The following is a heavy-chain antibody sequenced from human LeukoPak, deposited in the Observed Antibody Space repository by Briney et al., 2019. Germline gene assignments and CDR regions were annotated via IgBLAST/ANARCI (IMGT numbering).Heavy chain of an antibody. CDR1: GYTFTNYW. V-gene: IGHV1-46*01. CDR2: INPNDGST. CDR3: ARAPRNSSTMLDY. J-gene: IGHJ4*02. D-gene: IGHD6-13*01. Sequence: ASVKVSCKASGYTFTNYWIQWVRQAPGQGLEWVALINPNDGSTTYAHKFQGRVTMTRDTSTSAVYMDLSSLTSEDTAVYYCARAPRNSSTMLDYWGQGTLVTVSS.